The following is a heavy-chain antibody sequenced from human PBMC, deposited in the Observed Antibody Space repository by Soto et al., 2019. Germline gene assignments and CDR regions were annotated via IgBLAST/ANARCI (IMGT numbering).Heavy chain of an antibody. CDR3: AHSRHSSKYFQP. V-gene: IGHV2-5*01. J-gene: IGHJ1*01. CDR2: LYWNDED. D-gene: IGHD6-13*01. CDR1: GFSLSTSGVG. Sequence: QITLKESGPTLVKPTQTLTLTCTFSGFSLSTSGVGVGWIRQPPGKALEGLGLLYWNDEDPYSPSLESRLNITKDISKNQVVLTMTNLDPVDTATYYCAHSRHSSKYFQPWGLGTLVTVSS.